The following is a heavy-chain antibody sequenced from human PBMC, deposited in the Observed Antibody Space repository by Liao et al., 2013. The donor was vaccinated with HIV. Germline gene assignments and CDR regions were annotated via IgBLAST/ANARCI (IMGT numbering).Heavy chain of an antibody. CDR1: GGSFSGYY. V-gene: IGHV4-34*01. J-gene: IGHJ4*02. CDR3: ARGSIAARHRN. D-gene: IGHD6-6*01. Sequence: QVQLQESGAGLLKPSETLSLTCAVYGGSFSGYYWSWIRQPPGKGLEWIGEINHSGSTNYNPSLKSRVTISVDTSKNQFSLKLSSVTAADTAVYYCARGSIAARHRNWGQGTLVTVSS. CDR2: INHSGST.